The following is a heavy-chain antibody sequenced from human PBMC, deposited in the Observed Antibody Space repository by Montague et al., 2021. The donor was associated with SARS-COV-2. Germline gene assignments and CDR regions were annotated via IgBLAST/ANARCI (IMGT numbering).Heavy chain of an antibody. V-gene: IGHV4-59*08. J-gene: IGHJ4*02. CDR3: ARSSGSYSTFDF. CDR1: DGSISSSY. D-gene: IGHD3-10*01. Sequence: SETLSLTCTVSDGSISSSYWTWIRPPPGKGLEWIGYIYYSGSTSYNPSLKSRVTMSVDTSKNPFSLKLRSVTAADTAVYYCARSSGSYSTFDFWGQGTLVTVSS. CDR2: IYYSGST.